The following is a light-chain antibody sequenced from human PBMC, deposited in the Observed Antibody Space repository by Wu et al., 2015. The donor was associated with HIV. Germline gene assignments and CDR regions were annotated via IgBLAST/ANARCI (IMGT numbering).Light chain of an antibody. Sequence: DIQMTQSPSTLSASVGDRVTITCRASQSISSWLAWYQQKPGKAPKLLIYKASSLESGVPSRFSGSGSGTEFTLTISSLQPDDFATYYCQQYNSYPXTFGPGTRVNIK. CDR2: KAS. CDR3: QQYNSYPXT. CDR1: QSISSW. V-gene: IGKV1-5*03. J-gene: IGKJ3*01.